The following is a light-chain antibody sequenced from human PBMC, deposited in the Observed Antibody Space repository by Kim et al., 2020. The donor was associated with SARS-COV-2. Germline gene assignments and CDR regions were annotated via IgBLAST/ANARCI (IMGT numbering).Light chain of an antibody. V-gene: IGLV1-44*01. J-gene: IGLJ3*02. CDR1: NT. CDR3: AVWDDSLNGWV. Sequence: NTVNWYQQLPGTAPKLLIYANKQRPSGVPDRFSASKSGTSASLAISGLQSDDEADYYCAVWDDSLNGWVFGGGTQLTVL. CDR2: ANK.